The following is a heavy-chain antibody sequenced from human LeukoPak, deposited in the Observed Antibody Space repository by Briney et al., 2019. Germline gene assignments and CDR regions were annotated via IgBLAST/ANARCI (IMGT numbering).Heavy chain of an antibody. J-gene: IGHJ6*02. V-gene: IGHV3-11*05. CDR3: ARVLGNVLQYFDWLDV. Sequence: GGSLRLSCAASGFTFSDYYMSWIRQAPGKGLEWVSYISNSSSYTNYADSVKGRFTISRDNAKNSLYLQMNSLKAEDTAVYYCARVLGNVLQYFDWLDVWGQGTTVTVSS. D-gene: IGHD3-9*01. CDR1: GFTFSDYY. CDR2: ISNSSSYT.